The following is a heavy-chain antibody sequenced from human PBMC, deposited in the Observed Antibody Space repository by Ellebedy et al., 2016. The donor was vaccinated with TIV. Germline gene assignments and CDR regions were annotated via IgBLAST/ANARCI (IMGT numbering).Heavy chain of an antibody. V-gene: IGHV1-24*01. CDR3: ATVMAASNYYYYGMDV. Sequence: ASVKVSCXVSGHSLSGLSMHWVRQAPGKGLEWMGGFDPEDGETIYAQKFQGRVTMTEDTSTDTAYMELSSLRSEDTAVYYCATVMAASNYYYYGMDVWGQGTTVTVSS. CDR2: FDPEDGET. CDR1: GHSLSGLS. D-gene: IGHD2-15*01. J-gene: IGHJ6*02.